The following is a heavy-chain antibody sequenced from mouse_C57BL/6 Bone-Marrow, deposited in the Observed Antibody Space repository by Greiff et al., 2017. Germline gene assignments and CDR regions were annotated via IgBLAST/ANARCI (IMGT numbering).Heavy chain of an antibody. Sequence: QVQLKQSGAELVKPGASVKLSCKASGYTFTSYWMHWVKQRPGQGLEWIGMIHPNSGSTNYNEKFKSKATLTVDKSSSTAYMQLSSLTSEDSAVYYCARGGLRGYFDVWGTVTTVTVSS. J-gene: IGHJ1*03. V-gene: IGHV1-64*01. D-gene: IGHD2-4*01. CDR3: ARGGLRGYFDV. CDR2: IHPNSGST. CDR1: GYTFTSYW.